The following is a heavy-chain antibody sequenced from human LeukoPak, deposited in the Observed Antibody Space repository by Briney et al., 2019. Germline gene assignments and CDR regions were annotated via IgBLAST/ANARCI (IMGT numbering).Heavy chain of an antibody. V-gene: IGHV3-7*05. CDR1: GFTFSSYW. CDR3: ARARYLDL. CDR2: IKEDGGEK. J-gene: IGHJ2*01. Sequence: PGGSLRHSCAAPGFTFSSYWMSWVRQAPGKGLEWVANIKEDGGEKYYVASVKGRFTISRDNAKNSLYLQMDSLRADDTAVYYCARARYLDLWGRGTLVTVSS.